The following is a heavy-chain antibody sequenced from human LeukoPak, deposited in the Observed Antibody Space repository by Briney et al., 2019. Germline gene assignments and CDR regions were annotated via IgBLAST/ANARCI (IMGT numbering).Heavy chain of an antibody. CDR1: GSTFSSYW. CDR3: ARGAQQWPSNYLYYFDY. CDR2: INSDGSST. Sequence: PGGSLRLSCAASGSTFSSYWMHWVRQAPGKGLVWVSRINSDGSSTSYADSVKGRFTISRDNAKNTLYLQMNSLRAEDTAVYYCARGAQQWPSNYLYYFDYWGQGTLVTVSS. D-gene: IGHD6-19*01. V-gene: IGHV3-74*01. J-gene: IGHJ4*02.